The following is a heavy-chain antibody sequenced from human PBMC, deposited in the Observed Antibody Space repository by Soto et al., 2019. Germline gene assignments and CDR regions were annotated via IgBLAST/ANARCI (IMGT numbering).Heavy chain of an antibody. D-gene: IGHD2-2*01. CDR2: IKQDGSEK. CDR1: GFTFSSYW. J-gene: IGHJ4*02. V-gene: IGHV3-7*01. CDR3: ARDDSYCSSTSCPPDY. Sequence: GGSLRLSCAASGFTFSSYWMSWVRQAPGKRLEWVANIKQDGSEKYYVDSVKGRFTISRDNAKNSLYLQMNSLRAEDTAVYYCARDDSYCSSTSCPPDYWGQGTLVTVSS.